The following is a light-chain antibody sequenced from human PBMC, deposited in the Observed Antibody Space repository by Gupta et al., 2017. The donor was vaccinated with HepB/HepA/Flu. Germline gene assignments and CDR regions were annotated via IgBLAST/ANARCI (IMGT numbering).Light chain of an antibody. CDR2: YKE. Sequence: QSVLTQPPPTSGTPGQTVTISCFGSSSNVVSRTVYWYQHLPGRSPKLFIYYKEQRPSGVSDRLSGSKSGIAACVAINGLQPDDEAVYYCSAWYDSLNGVVFGGGTKLTVL. CDR3: SAWYDSLNGVV. J-gene: IGLJ2*01. CDR1: SSNVVSRT. V-gene: IGLV1-44*01.